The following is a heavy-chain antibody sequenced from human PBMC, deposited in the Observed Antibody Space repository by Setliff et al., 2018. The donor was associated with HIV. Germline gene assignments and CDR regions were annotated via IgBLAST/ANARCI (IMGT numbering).Heavy chain of an antibody. D-gene: IGHD2-8*01. CDR1: GGSLSGTYY. Sequence: SETLSLTCAVYGGSLSGTYYRGWIRQPPGKGLEWIGNMYYTGNTYHNPSLKSRVTISVDTSKNQFSLKLSSVTAADTAVYYCASSPIITNGYYFDYWGPGTLVTVSS. CDR3: ASSPIITNGYYFDY. V-gene: IGHV4-39*01. CDR2: MYYTGNT. J-gene: IGHJ4*02.